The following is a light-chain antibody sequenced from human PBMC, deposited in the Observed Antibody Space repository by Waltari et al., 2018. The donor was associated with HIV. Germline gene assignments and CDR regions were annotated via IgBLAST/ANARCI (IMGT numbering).Light chain of an antibody. CDR1: RPNFGTGYD. CDR2: ANN. CDR3: QSYDSSLNGHVV. Sequence: QSVLTQAPSVSGAPGQRVTISCTGSRPNFGTGYDVHWYQQLPGTAPKLHIYANNQRPSGVPARFSGSKSATSASLVITGLQAEDEADYYCQSYDSSLNGHVVFGGGTKVTVL. J-gene: IGLJ2*01. V-gene: IGLV1-40*01.